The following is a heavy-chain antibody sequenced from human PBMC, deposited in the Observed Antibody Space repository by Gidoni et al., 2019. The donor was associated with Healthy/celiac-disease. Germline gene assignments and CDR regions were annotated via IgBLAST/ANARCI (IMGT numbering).Heavy chain of an antibody. J-gene: IGHJ4*02. CDR3: AKAPRGEFDY. CDR1: GFTCSSYG. CDR2: ISYDGSNI. V-gene: IGHV3-30*18. D-gene: IGHD3-16*01. Sequence: QVQLVESGGGVVQPGRSLRLSCAAFGFTCSSYGMHWVRQAPGKGLEWVAVISYDGSNIYYADSVKGRFTISRDNSKNTLYLQMNSLRAEDTAVYYCAKAPRGEFDYWGQGTLVTVSS.